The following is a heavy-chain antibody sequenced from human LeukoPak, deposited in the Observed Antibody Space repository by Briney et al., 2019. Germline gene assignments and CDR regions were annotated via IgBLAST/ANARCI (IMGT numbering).Heavy chain of an antibody. Sequence: PGGSLRLSCAASGFPLRNYVMNWVRQAPGKGLEWVSGISGSGGSTYYADSVKGRFTISRDNSKYTLYLQMNSLRAEDTAVYYRAKGNSNWGKFYFDYWGQGNLVTVSS. D-gene: IGHD7-27*01. J-gene: IGHJ4*02. CDR2: ISGSGGST. CDR3: AKGNSNWGKFYFDY. V-gene: IGHV3-23*01. CDR1: GFPLRNYV.